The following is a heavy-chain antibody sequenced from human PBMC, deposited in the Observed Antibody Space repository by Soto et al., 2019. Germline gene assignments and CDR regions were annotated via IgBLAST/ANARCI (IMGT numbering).Heavy chain of an antibody. Sequence: GGSLRLSCAASGFTFSSYAMSWVRQAPGKGLEWVSLISGSGGSRYYADSVKGRSTISRDNSKNTLYLQMNSLRADDTAVYYCAKVMVKNWFDPWGQGTLVTVSS. D-gene: IGHD5-18*01. CDR2: ISGSGGSR. CDR1: GFTFSSYA. CDR3: AKVMVKNWFDP. J-gene: IGHJ5*02. V-gene: IGHV3-23*01.